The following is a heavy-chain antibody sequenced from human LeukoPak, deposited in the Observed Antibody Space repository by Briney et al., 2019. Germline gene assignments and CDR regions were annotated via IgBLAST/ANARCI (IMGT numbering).Heavy chain of an antibody. CDR1: GGSISSSSYY. D-gene: IGHD3-3*01. CDR2: IYYSGST. J-gene: IGHJ2*01. Sequence: SETLSLTCTVSGGSISSSSYYWGWIRQPPGKGLEWIGSIYYSGSTYYNPSLKSRVTISVDTSKNQFSLKLSSVTAADTAVYYCARDEAPLTYDFWSGPWYFDLWGRGTLVTVSS. V-gene: IGHV4-39*02. CDR3: ARDEAPLTYDFWSGPWYFDL.